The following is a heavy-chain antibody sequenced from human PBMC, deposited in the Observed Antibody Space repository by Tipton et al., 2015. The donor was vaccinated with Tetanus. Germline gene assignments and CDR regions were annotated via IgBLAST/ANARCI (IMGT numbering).Heavy chain of an antibody. CDR1: GFTVSNNY. V-gene: IGHV3-23*01. CDR2: ISGSGGST. D-gene: IGHD3-10*01. CDR3: AKEGETMVRGVTVDYFDY. J-gene: IGHJ4*02. Sequence: SLRLSCAASGFTVSNNYMNWVRQAPGKGLEWVSVISGSGGSTYYADSVKGRFTISRDNSKNTLYLQMNSLRAEDTAVYYCAKEGETMVRGVTVDYFDYWGQGTLVTVSS.